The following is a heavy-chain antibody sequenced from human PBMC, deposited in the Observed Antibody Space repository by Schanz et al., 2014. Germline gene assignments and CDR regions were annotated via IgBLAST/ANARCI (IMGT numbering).Heavy chain of an antibody. CDR2: IYHSGST. J-gene: IGHJ6*02. D-gene: IGHD2-15*01. CDR1: GGSISSSDW. Sequence: QVQLQESGPGLVKPSGTLSLTCAVSGGSISSSDWWSWVRQPPGKGLEWIGEIYHSGSTNYNPSHKSRVTRSVDKPKKQFSRKVTSMPAADTAVYYCARGGRYCSGGGCHYPYSYYGMDVWGQGTTVTVSS. V-gene: IGHV4-4*02. CDR3: ARGGRYCSGGGCHYPYSYYGMDV.